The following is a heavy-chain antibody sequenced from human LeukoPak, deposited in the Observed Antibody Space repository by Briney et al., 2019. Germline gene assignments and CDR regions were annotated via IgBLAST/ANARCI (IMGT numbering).Heavy chain of an antibody. D-gene: IGHD1-26*01. V-gene: IGHV4-61*02. CDR3: ARDPYSGNYGNYYYYMDV. CDR2: IYTSGST. CDR1: GGSISSGSYS. J-gene: IGHJ6*03. Sequence: SETLSLTCTVSGGSISSGSYSWSWIRQPAGKGLEWIGRIYTSGSTNYNPSLKSRVTISVDTSKNQFSLKLNSVTAADTAVYYCARDPYSGNYGNYYYYMDVWGKGTTVTISS.